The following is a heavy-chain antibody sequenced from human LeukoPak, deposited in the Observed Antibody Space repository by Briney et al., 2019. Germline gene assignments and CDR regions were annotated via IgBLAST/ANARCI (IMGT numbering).Heavy chain of an antibody. J-gene: IGHJ6*02. D-gene: IGHD2-21*01. V-gene: IGHV4-59*01. CDR3: ARGEIVVGSYYYYGMDV. CDR1: GGSISSYY. CDR2: IYYSGST. Sequence: PSETLSLTCTVSGGSISSYYWSWIRQPPGKGLEWIGYIYYSGSTNYNPSLKSRVTISVDTSKNQFFLKLSSVTAADTAVYYRARGEIVVGSYYYYGMDVWGQGTTVTVSS.